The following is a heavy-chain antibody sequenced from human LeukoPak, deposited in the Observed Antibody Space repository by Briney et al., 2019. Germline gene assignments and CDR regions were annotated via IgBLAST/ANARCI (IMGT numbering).Heavy chain of an antibody. CDR2: IYYSGST. V-gene: IGHV4-59*01. D-gene: IGHD4-17*01. CDR3: ATTNDYGDYVYFDY. J-gene: IGHJ4*02. Sequence: SETLSLTCTVSGGSISSYYWSWIRQPPGKGLEWIGYIYYSGSTNYNPSLKSRVTISVDTSKNQFSLKLSSVTAADTAVYYCATTNDYGDYVYFDYWGQGTLVTVSP. CDR1: GGSISSYY.